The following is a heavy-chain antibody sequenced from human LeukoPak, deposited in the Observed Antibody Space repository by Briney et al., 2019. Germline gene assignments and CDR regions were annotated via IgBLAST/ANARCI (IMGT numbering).Heavy chain of an antibody. D-gene: IGHD6-13*01. J-gene: IGHJ4*02. Sequence: GGSLRLSCAASGFTFSSYGMHWVRQAPGKGLEWVAVISYDGSNKYYADSVKGRFTISRDNSKNTLYLQMNSLRAEDTAVYYCAKARSLAAAGSDYWGQGTLVTVSS. V-gene: IGHV3-30*18. CDR2: ISYDGSNK. CDR3: AKARSLAAAGSDY. CDR1: GFTFSSYG.